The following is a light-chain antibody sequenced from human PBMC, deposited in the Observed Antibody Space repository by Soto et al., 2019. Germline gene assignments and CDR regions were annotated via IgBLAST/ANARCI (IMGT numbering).Light chain of an antibody. J-gene: IGKJ1*01. CDR2: GAS. CDR1: QSVSSSY. V-gene: IGKV3-20*01. CDR3: QQYGSSPPWT. Sequence: EIVLTQSPATLSLSPGERATLSCRASQSVSSSYLAWYQQKPGQAPRLLIYGASSRATGIPDRFRGSGSGTDFTLTISRLEPEDFAVHYCQQYGSSPPWTFGQGTKVDIK.